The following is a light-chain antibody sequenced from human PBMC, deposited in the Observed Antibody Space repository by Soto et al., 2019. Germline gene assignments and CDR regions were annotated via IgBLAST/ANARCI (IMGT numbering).Light chain of an antibody. CDR1: QSVDSY. CDR3: QQRGNRPPWT. V-gene: IGKV3-11*01. CDR2: DAS. Sequence: EIVLTQSPATLSLSPGERATLSCRASQSVDSYLVWYQQKPGQAPRLLIYDASIRATGIPARFSGRGSGTDFTLTISSLEPEDFAGSYCQQRGNRPPWTFGQGTKV. J-gene: IGKJ1*01.